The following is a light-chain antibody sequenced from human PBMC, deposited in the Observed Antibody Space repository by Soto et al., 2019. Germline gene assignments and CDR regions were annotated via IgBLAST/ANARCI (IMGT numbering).Light chain of an antibody. CDR3: QSFDSSLRAYV. CDR2: GDN. J-gene: IGLJ1*01. V-gene: IGLV1-40*01. Sequence: QSALTQPPSVSVAPGQRVTISCTGSSSNIGSGYKVHWYQQLPGTAPKLLMYGDNNRPSGVPDRFSGSKSGTSASLAITGLQAEDEADYYCQSFDSSLRAYVFGTGTKVTLL. CDR1: SSNIGSGYK.